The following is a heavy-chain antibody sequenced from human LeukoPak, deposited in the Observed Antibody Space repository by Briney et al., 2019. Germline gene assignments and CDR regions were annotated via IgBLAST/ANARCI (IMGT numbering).Heavy chain of an antibody. V-gene: IGHV1-2*02. J-gene: IGHJ3*02. CDR1: GYTFTGYY. CDR3: ARGPYYYDSSGYYYYAFDI. CDR2: ITPNSGGT. Sequence: ASVKVSCKASGYTFTGYYMHWVRQAPGQGLEWMGWITPNSGGTNYAQKFQGRVTMTRDTSISTAYMELSRLRSDDTAVYYCARGPYYYDSSGYYYYAFDIWGQGTMVTVSS. D-gene: IGHD3-22*01.